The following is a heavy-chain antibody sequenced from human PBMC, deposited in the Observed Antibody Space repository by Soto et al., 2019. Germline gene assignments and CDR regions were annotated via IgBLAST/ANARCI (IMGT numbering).Heavy chain of an antibody. CDR2: IYYSGST. Sequence: SETLSLTCTVSGGSISSSSYYWGWIRQPPGKGLEWIGSIYYSGSTYYNPSLKSRVTISVDTSKNQFSLKLSSVTAADTAVYYCARHLKFGELPLWFDPWGQGTLVTVSS. J-gene: IGHJ5*02. CDR1: GGSISSSSYY. V-gene: IGHV4-39*01. CDR3: ARHLKFGELPLWFDP. D-gene: IGHD3-10*01.